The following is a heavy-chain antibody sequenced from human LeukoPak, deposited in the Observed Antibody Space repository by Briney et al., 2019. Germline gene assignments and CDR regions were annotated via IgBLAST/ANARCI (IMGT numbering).Heavy chain of an antibody. CDR3: ARDIGYCSGGSCPFDY. D-gene: IGHD2-15*01. Sequence: GASVKVSCKASGGTFSSYAISWVRQAPGQGLEWMGGIIPIFGTANYAQKFQGRVTITADESTSTAYMELSSLRSEDTAVYYCARDIGYCSGGSCPFDYWGQGTLVTVSS. CDR1: GGTFSSYA. V-gene: IGHV1-69*13. CDR2: IIPIFGTA. J-gene: IGHJ4*02.